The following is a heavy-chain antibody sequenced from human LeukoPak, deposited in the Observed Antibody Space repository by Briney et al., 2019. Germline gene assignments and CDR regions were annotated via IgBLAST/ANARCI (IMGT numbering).Heavy chain of an antibody. V-gene: IGHV4-34*01. CDR1: GGSFSGYY. J-gene: IGHJ4*02. CDR2: INHSGST. CDR3: ATRPGGSTWHGVFDF. D-gene: IGHD6-13*01. Sequence: KPSETLSLTCAVYGGSFSGYYWSWIRQPPGKGLEWIGEINHSGSTNYNPSLKSRVTISVDTSKNQFSLKLSSVTAADTALYYCATRPGGSTWHGVFDFWSRGTLVTVSS.